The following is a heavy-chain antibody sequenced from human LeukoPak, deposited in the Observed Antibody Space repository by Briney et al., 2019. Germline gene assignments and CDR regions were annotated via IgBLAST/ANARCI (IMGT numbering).Heavy chain of an antibody. CDR1: GFTFSSYA. D-gene: IGHD1-14*01. Sequence: PGGSLRLSCAASGFTFSSYAMSWVRQAPGKGLEWVSGISGSGGSTYYADSVKGQFTISRDNSKNTLYLLMNSLRAEDTAVYYCAKSYHTTYYYFDYWGQGTLVTVSS. CDR3: AKSYHTTYYYFDY. J-gene: IGHJ4*02. V-gene: IGHV3-23*01. CDR2: ISGSGGST.